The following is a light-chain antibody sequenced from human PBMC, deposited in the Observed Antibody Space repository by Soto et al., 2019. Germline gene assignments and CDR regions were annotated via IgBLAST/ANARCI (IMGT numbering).Light chain of an antibody. J-gene: IGLJ1*01. CDR2: EVS. V-gene: IGLV2-14*01. CDR1: SSDVGGYNY. CDR3: SSYTSSSTRV. Sequence: QSALTQPASVSGSLGQSITISCTGTSSDVGGYNYVSWYQQHPGKAPKLMIYEVSTRPSGVSNRFSGSKFGNTASLTISGLQAEDEADYYCSSYTSSSTRVFGTGTKLTVL.